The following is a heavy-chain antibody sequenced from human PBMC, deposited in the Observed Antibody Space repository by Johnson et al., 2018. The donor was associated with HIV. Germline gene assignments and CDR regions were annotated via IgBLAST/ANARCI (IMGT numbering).Heavy chain of an antibody. CDR1: GFTFSNYW. Sequence: VQLVESGGGLIQLGGSLRLSCAASGFTFSNYWMTWVRQAPGKGLEWVASIQEDGSEKFYVDSVKGRFTISRDNAKNSLFLQMNSLRAENTAVYYCAREALDAFDIWGQGTMVTVSS. V-gene: IGHV3-7*01. CDR2: IQEDGSEK. CDR3: AREALDAFDI. J-gene: IGHJ3*02.